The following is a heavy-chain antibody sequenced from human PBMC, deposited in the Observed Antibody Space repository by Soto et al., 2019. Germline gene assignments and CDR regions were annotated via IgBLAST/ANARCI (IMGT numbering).Heavy chain of an antibody. CDR2: IIPILGIA. J-gene: IGHJ4*02. D-gene: IGHD1-26*01. V-gene: IGHV1-69*02. CDR1: GGTFSSYT. Sequence: QVQLVQSGAEVKKPGSSVKVSCKASGGTFSSYTISWVRQAPGQGLEWMGRIIPILGIANYAQKFQGRVTITADKSTSTAYMELSSLRSEDTAVYYCASTVKGLGIVDEGFDYWGQGTLVTVSS. CDR3: ASTVKGLGIVDEGFDY.